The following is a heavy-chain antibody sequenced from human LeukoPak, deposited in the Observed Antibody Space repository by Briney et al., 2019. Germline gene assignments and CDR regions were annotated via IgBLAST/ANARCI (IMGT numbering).Heavy chain of an antibody. CDR1: GDSIRSYY. CDR3: ARSGPWGAFDI. Sequence: SETLSLTCTVSGDSIRSYYWSWIRQSPGKGLEWIGYIYYSGSTNYNPSLKSRITISVDRSKDQFSLKLSSVTAADTAVYYCARSGPWGAFDIWGQGTMVTVSS. D-gene: IGHD7-27*01. CDR2: IYYSGST. J-gene: IGHJ3*02. V-gene: IGHV4-59*01.